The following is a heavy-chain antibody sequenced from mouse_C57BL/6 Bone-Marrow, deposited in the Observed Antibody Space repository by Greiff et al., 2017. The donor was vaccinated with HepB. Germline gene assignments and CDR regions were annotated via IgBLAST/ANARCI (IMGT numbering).Heavy chain of an antibody. Sequence: QVQLQQSGAELARPGASVKLSCKASGYTFTSYGISWVKQRTGQGLEWIGEIYPRSGNTYYNEKFKGKATLTADKSSSTAYMELRSLTSEDSAVYLCARGGAYWGQGTLVTVSA. CDR2: IYPRSGNT. CDR1: GYTFTSYG. J-gene: IGHJ3*01. V-gene: IGHV1-81*01. CDR3: ARGGAY.